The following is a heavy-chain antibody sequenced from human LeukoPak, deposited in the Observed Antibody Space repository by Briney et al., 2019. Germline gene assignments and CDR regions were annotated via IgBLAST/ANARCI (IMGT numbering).Heavy chain of an antibody. D-gene: IGHD3-10*01. CDR1: GGTFSSYA. CDR2: IIPIFGTA. CDR3: ARGPYPYGSGSYY. J-gene: IGHJ4*02. V-gene: IGHV1-69*13. Sequence: SVTVSCTASGGTFSSYAISWVRQAPGQGLEWMGGIIPIFGTANYAQKFQGRVTITADESTSTAYMELGSLRSEDTAVYYCARGPYPYGSGSYYWGQGTLVTVSS.